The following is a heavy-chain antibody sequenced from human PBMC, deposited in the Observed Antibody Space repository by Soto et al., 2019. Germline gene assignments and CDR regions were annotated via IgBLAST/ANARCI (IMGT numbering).Heavy chain of an antibody. CDR1: GASISRGDYS. D-gene: IGHD3-10*01. J-gene: IGHJ4*02. V-gene: IGHV4-30-2*01. Sequence: TLSLTCAVSGASISRGDYSGGWIRQPPGKGLECVGYIYDSGTSYYSPSLESRVSLLVDRSKNQFSLRLSSVTAADTAVYYCAGGDRITLAFHPSPSFDYWGQEFLVTVPS. CDR2: IYDSGTS. CDR3: AGGDRITLAFHPSPSFDY.